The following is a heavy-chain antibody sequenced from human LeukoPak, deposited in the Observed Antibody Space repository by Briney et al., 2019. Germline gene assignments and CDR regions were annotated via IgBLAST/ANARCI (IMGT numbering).Heavy chain of an antibody. CDR1: GFTFSSYG. J-gene: IGHJ4*02. CDR3: AKGTVGAYEIDY. CDR2: IRYDGNNK. D-gene: IGHD1-26*01. Sequence: PGGSLSLSCAASGFTFSSYGLHGGRQAPGRGLEGVAFIRYDGNNKYYADSVKGRFTISRDNSKNTLYLQMNSLRTEDTAVYYCAKGTVGAYEIDYWGQGTLVTVSS. V-gene: IGHV3-30*02.